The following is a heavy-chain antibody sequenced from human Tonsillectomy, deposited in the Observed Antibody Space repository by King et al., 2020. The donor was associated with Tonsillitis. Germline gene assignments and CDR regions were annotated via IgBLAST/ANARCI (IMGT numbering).Heavy chain of an antibody. CDR1: GFTFSSYG. V-gene: IGHV3-30*18. D-gene: IGHD3-10*01. Sequence: QLVQSGGGVVQPGRSLRLSCAASGFTFSSYGMHWVRQAPGKGLEWVAVISYDGSNKYYADSVKGRFTISRDNSKNTLYLQMNSLRAEDTAVYYCAKDPLTYYYGSGSREHAFDIWGQGTMVTVSS. CDR3: AKDPLTYYYGSGSREHAFDI. J-gene: IGHJ3*02. CDR2: ISYDGSNK.